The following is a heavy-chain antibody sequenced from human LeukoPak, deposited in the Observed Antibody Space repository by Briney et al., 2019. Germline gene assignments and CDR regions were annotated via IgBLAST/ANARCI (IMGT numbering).Heavy chain of an antibody. J-gene: IGHJ4*02. CDR3: ANFWASEY. Sequence: GGSLRLSCAASGFTFSGYCMHWVRQAPDKGLVWVAFIRYDGSNKYYADSVKVRFTISSDNSKHPQYLQKNSLRAEDAAVYYCANFWASEYWGQGTLVTVSS. CDR1: GFTFSGYC. D-gene: IGHD3-3*01. CDR2: IRYDGSNK. V-gene: IGHV3-30*02.